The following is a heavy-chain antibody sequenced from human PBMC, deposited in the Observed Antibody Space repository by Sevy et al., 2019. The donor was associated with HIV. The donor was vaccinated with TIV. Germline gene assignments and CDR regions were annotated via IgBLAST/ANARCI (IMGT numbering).Heavy chain of an antibody. CDR3: ARDEVVVLPYYYYGMDV. D-gene: IGHD2-2*01. CDR1: GFTFSDYY. J-gene: IGHJ6*02. CDR2: ISSSGSTI. Sequence: GGSLRLSCAASGFTFSDYYMSWIRQAPGKGLEWVSYISSSGSTIYYADSVKGRFTISRDNAKNSLYLQMNSLRAEDTAVYYCARDEVVVLPYYYYGMDVWGQGTTVTVSS. V-gene: IGHV3-11*01.